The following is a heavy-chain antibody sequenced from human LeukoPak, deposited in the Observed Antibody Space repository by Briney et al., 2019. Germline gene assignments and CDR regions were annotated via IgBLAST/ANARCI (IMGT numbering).Heavy chain of an antibody. CDR2: INSDGITT. J-gene: IGHJ4*02. CDR3: ARDFGSGSAGGFDY. Sequence: PGGSLRLSCAATGFTFSSFRMHWVRQAPGKGLVWVSRINSDGITTTYADSVKGRFTISRDDAKNTLYLQMSSLRAEDTAVYYCARDFGSGSAGGFDYWGQGTLVTVPS. CDR1: GFTFSSFR. V-gene: IGHV3-74*01. D-gene: IGHD3-10*01.